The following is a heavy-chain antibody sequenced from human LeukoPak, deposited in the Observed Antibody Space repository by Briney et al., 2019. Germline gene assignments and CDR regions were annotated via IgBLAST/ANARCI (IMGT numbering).Heavy chain of an antibody. J-gene: IGHJ4*02. CDR3: ARGQYYYDTSGYYPSYFDY. CDR2: INPSGGSPSSGST. Sequence: ASVKVSCKASGYTFTSYYMHWVRQAPGQGLEWMGIINPSGGSPSSGSTSYAQKFQGRVTMTRDTSTSTVYMELSSLRSEDTAVYYCARGQYYYDTSGYYPSYFDYWGQGTLVTVSS. V-gene: IGHV1-46*01. CDR1: GYTFTSYY. D-gene: IGHD3-22*01.